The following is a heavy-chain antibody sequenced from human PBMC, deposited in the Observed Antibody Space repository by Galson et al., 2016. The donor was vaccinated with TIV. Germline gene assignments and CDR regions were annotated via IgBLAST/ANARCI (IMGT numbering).Heavy chain of an antibody. V-gene: IGHV3-23*01. CDR2: ISASGGNT. D-gene: IGHD3-22*01. CDR1: GFTFSSWP. J-gene: IGHJ3*02. Sequence: SLRLSCAASGFTFSSWPMSWVRRAPGKGLEWASAISASGGNTFYADSVKGRFTISSDNSKKTLYLQMDSLRAEDTAVYYCAKSFLYFYDNSGYFPYGFHIWGRGTMVTVSS. CDR3: AKSFLYFYDNSGYFPYGFHI.